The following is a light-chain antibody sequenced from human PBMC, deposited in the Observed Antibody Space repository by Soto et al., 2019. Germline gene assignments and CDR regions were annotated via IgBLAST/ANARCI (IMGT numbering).Light chain of an antibody. CDR3: QQYSDWPLT. J-gene: IGKJ4*01. CDR1: QTLDNN. CDR2: GAS. V-gene: IGKV3-15*01. Sequence: EIVMTQSPATLSVSPGERATLSCRASQTLDNNLAWYQQKLGQAPRLLIYGASARATDIPARFRGSGSGTEFTLTISGLHSEDFAIYYCQQYSDWPLTFGGGTKVEIK.